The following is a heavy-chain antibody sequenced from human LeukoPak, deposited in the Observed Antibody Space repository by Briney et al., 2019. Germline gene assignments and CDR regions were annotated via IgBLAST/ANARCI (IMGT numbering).Heavy chain of an antibody. D-gene: IGHD4-17*01. CDR1: GFTFSSFA. CDR3: AKDLPDYGDYIEGY. V-gene: IGHV3-23*01. J-gene: IGHJ4*02. CDR2: ISGSGGST. Sequence: GGSLRLSCAASGFTFSSFAMSWVRQAPGKGLEWVSTISGSGGSTNYADSVKGRFTYSRDNSKNTLYLQMNSLRAEDTAVYYCAKDLPDYGDYIEGYWGQGTLVTVSS.